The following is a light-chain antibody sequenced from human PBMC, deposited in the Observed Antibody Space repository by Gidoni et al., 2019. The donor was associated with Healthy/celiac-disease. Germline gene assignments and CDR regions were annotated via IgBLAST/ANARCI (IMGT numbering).Light chain of an antibody. V-gene: IGKV3-11*01. J-gene: IGKJ4*01. Sequence: EIVLTQSPATLSLSPGERATLSCRSSQSVSSYLAWYQQKPGQAPRLLIHDASNSATGSPARFSGSRSGTEFSLTISSLEPEDDAVYYCQQRSNWPPRTFGEGTKVEIK. CDR1: QSVSSY. CDR3: QQRSNWPPRT. CDR2: DAS.